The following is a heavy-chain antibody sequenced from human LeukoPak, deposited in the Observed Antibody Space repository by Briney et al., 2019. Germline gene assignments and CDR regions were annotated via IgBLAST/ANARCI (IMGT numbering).Heavy chain of an antibody. V-gene: IGHV4-59*08. CDR3: GRTLTNYFDY. J-gene: IGHJ4*02. CDR2: IHNSGST. CDR1: GASIRSYD. D-gene: IGHD1-1*01. Sequence: PSETLSLTCTVSGASIRSYDWTWIRQPPGKGLEWIGNIHNSGSTNYNPSFKSRVTISLDTSKNQISLKLSSVTAADTAVYYCGRTLTNYFDYWGQGTLVTVSS.